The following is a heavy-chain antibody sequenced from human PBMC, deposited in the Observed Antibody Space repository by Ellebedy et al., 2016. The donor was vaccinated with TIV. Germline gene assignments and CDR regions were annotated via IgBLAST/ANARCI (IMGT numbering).Heavy chain of an antibody. D-gene: IGHD1-1*01. Sequence: SETLSLTCTVSGASIITTDYYWGWIRQPPGKGLEWIGTIFFSGNTFHNPSLSLKSRVTVSVDTSINQFSLRLTSVTAADTAIYYCARRRGNYSVHWLDPWGQGSLVTVSS. CDR1: GASIITTDYY. CDR2: IFFSGNT. CDR3: ARRRGNYSVHWLDP. J-gene: IGHJ5*02. V-gene: IGHV4-39*01.